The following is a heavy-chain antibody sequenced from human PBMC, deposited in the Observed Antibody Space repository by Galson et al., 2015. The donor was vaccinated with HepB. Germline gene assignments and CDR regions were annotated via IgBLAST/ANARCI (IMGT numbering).Heavy chain of an antibody. V-gene: IGHV3-30*19. CDR3: ARDTTMAAYYYYGMDV. CDR2: IWYDGSNK. J-gene: IGHJ6*02. Sequence: SLRLSCAASGFTFSSYGMHWVRQAPGKGLEWVAVIWYDGSNKYYADSVKGRFTISRDNSKNTLYLQMNSLRAEDTAVYYCARDTTMAAYYYYGMDVWGQGTTVTVSS. D-gene: IGHD5-24*01. CDR1: GFTFSSYG.